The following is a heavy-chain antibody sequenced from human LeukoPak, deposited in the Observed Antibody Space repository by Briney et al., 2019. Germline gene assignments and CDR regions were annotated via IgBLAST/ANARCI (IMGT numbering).Heavy chain of an antibody. CDR3: ARAALWIYYDSSGYYLV. V-gene: IGHV1-69*06. CDR1: GGTFSSYA. J-gene: IGHJ4*02. D-gene: IGHD3-22*01. Sequence: SVKVSCKASGGTFSSYAISWVRQAPGQGLEWMGGIIPIFGTANYAQKFQGRVTITADKSTSTAYMELSSLRSEDTAVYYCARAALWIYYDSSGYYLVWGQGTLVTVSS. CDR2: IIPIFGTA.